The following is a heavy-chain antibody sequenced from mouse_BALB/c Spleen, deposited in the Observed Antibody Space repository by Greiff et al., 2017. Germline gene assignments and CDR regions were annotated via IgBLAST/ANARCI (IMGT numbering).Heavy chain of an antibody. CDR1: GYTFTSYW. CDR2: INPSNGRT. J-gene: IGHJ4*01. D-gene: IGHD2-2*01. Sequence: QGQLQQPGAELVKPGASVKLSCKASGYTFTSYWMHWVKQRPGQGLEWIGEINPSNGRTNYNEKFKSKATLTVDKSSSTAYMQLKSLTSEDSAVYYCARRGVYGYDGGYYAMDYWGQGTSVTVSS. V-gene: IGHV1S81*02. CDR3: ARRGVYGYDGGYYAMDY.